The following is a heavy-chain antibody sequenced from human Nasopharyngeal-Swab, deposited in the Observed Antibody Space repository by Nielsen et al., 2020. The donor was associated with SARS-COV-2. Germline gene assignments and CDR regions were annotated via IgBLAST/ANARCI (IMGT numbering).Heavy chain of an antibody. CDR1: GFSITSYG. Sequence: GGSLRLSCAASGFSITSYGMQWVRQAPGKGLEWVALISHDGDVKYYADYVKGRFTISRDISKNTVYLQMNSLSVEDTAVYYCAKDLSSCWGGDYWGQGTLVAVSS. J-gene: IGHJ4*02. CDR3: AKDLSSCWGGDY. V-gene: IGHV3-30*18. CDR2: ISHDGDVK. D-gene: IGHD6-19*01.